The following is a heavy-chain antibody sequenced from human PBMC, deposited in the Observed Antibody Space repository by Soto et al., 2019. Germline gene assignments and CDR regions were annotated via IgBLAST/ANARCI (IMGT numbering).Heavy chain of an antibody. D-gene: IGHD3-3*01. CDR1: GFTFSSYA. CDR3: ARDIQYYDFWSGFYYYYGMDV. V-gene: IGHV3-23*01. Sequence: EVQLLESGGGLVQPGGSLRLSCAASGFTFSSYAMSWVRQAPGKGLEWVSAISGSGGSTYYADSVKGRFTISRDNSKNTLYLQMNSLRAEDTAVYYCARDIQYYDFWSGFYYYYGMDVWGQGTTVTVSS. J-gene: IGHJ6*02. CDR2: ISGSGGST.